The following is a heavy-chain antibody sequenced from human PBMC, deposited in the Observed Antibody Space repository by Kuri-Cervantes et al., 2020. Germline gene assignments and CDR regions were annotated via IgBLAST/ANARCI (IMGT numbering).Heavy chain of an antibody. D-gene: IGHD2-2*01. J-gene: IGHJ5*02. CDR3: ARGTAIVGIPAALRFDP. Sequence: GESLKISCAASGFTVSSDYMSWVRQAPKKGLEWVSVIYSGGNTYYADSVKGRFTISRDNSKNTLSLQADSLRGDDTAVYYCARGTAIVGIPAALRFDPWGQGTLVTVSS. V-gene: IGHV3-53*05. CDR1: GFTVSSDY. CDR2: IYSGGNT.